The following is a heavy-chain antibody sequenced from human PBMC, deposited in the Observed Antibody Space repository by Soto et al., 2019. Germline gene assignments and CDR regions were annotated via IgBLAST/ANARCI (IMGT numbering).Heavy chain of an antibody. D-gene: IGHD4-17*01. CDR2: VYYAGST. V-gene: IGHV4-39*02. Sequence: QLQLQESGPGLVKPSDTLSLTCTVSGDSISTDSHYWGWIRQPPGKGLECIGSVYYAGSTYKNPSLHSRVTISVDTSKNYFSLKLSSVTAADTAVYYCARRTNYGDYSFDYWGQGTLVTVAS. J-gene: IGHJ4*02. CDR3: ARRTNYGDYSFDY. CDR1: GDSISTDSHY.